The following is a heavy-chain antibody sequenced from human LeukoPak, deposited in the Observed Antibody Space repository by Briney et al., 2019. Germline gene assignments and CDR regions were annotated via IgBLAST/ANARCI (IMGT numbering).Heavy chain of an antibody. CDR1: GFTFSSYA. Sequence: PGGSLRLSCVASGFTFSSYAMSWVRQAPGKGLEWVSAISGSGGSTYYADSVKGRFTISRDNSKNTLYLQMNSLRAEDTAVYYCAKSLRYSSSWYDYWGQGTLVTVSS. D-gene: IGHD6-13*01. J-gene: IGHJ4*02. V-gene: IGHV3-23*01. CDR2: ISGSGGST. CDR3: AKSLRYSSSWYDY.